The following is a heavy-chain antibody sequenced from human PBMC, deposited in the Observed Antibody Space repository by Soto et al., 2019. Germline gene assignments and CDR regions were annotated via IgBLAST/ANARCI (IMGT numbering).Heavy chain of an antibody. CDR3: VRHGVYDLWSDWPKPNRFDP. CDR2: IYPGDSDT. D-gene: IGHD3-3*01. J-gene: IGHJ5*02. CDR1: GYSFTSYW. V-gene: IGHV5-51*01. Sequence: PGESLKISCKGSGYSFTSYWIAWVRQMPGKGLEWMGIIYPGDSDTRYSPSFRGQVTISADKSISTAYLQWSSLKDSDTAMYYCVRHGVYDLWSDWPKPNRFDPWGQGTLVTVSS.